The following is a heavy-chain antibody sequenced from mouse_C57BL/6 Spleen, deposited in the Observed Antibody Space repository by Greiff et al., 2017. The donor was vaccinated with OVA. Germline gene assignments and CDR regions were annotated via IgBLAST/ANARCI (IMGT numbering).Heavy chain of an antibody. CDR2: IYPGDGDT. CDR1: GYAFSSSW. J-gene: IGHJ2*01. V-gene: IGHV1-82*01. Sequence: VQRVESGPELVKPGASVKISCKASGYAFSSSWMNWVKQRPGKGLEWIGRIYPGDGDTNYNGKFKGKATLTADKSSSTAYMQLSSLTSEDSAVYFCVPPSNYWGQGTTLTVSS. CDR3: VPPSNY. D-gene: IGHD6-1*01.